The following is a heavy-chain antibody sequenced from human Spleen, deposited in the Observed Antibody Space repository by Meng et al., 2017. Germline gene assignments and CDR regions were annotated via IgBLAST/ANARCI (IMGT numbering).Heavy chain of an antibody. J-gene: IGHJ3*02. CDR3: AWFGELLSTNDAFDI. V-gene: IGHV3-23*01. Sequence: ESLKISCAGSGFIFSNAWMSWVRQAPGKGLEWVSAISGSGGSTYYADSVKGRFTISRDNSKNTLYLQMNSLRAEDTAVYYCAWFGELLSTNDAFDIWGQGTMVTVSS. CDR1: GFIFSNAW. CDR2: ISGSGGST. D-gene: IGHD3-10*01.